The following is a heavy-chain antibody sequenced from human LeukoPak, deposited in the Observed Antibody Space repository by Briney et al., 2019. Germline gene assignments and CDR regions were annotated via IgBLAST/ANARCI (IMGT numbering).Heavy chain of an antibody. CDR3: ARGYSSSPLPYYGMDV. Sequence: GGSLRLSCAASGFTFSSYSMNWVRQAPGKGLEWVSSISSSSSYIYYADSVKGRFTISRDNAKNSLYLQMNSLRAEDTAVYYCARGYSSSPLPYYGMDVWGQGTTVTVSS. D-gene: IGHD6-13*01. CDR1: GFTFSSYS. J-gene: IGHJ6*02. CDR2: ISSSSSYI. V-gene: IGHV3-21*06.